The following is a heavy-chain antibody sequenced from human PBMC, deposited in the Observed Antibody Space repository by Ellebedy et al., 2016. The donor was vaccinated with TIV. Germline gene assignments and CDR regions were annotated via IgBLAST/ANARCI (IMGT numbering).Heavy chain of an antibody. D-gene: IGHD1-26*01. CDR3: ARDLGVTARGIDY. CDR2: INPNSGDT. J-gene: IGHJ4*02. V-gene: IGHV1-2*02. CDR1: GYTFTGYF. Sequence: ASVKVSCXASGYTFTGYFMHWVRQAPGQGPEWMGWINPNSGDTKYAQKFQGRVTMTRDSSINTAYMDLSRLRSDDTAVYYCARDLGVTARGIDYWGQGTLVTVSS.